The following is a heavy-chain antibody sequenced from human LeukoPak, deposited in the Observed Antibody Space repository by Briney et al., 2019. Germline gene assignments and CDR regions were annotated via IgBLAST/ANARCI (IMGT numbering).Heavy chain of an antibody. CDR1: GGSISSGSYY. CDR2: IYNSGST. CDR3: ARDGGKGIPDHDWYFDL. V-gene: IGHV4-61*02. J-gene: IGHJ2*01. D-gene: IGHD3-16*01. Sequence: SQTLSLTCTVSGGSISSGSYYWGWLRQPAGKGLEWIGRIYNSGSTNYNPSLKRRVTISVETAKKQFSLKVTSVTAADTAVYYCARDGGKGIPDHDWYFDLWGRGTLVTVSS.